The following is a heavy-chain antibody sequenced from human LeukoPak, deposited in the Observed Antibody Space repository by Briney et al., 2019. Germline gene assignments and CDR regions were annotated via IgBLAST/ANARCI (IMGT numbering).Heavy chain of an antibody. CDR3: ARGRVSSSSWYSTYYYYFYMDV. J-gene: IGHJ6*03. CDR2: SYYSGST. V-gene: IGHV4-39*07. Sequence: PSETLSLTCTVSGGSISSSRYYWGWIRQPPGKGLEWLGSSYYSGSTYYNPSLKSRVTISVDTSKNQFSLELSSVTAADTAVYFCARGRVSSSSWYSTYYYYFYMDVWGKGTTVTVSS. D-gene: IGHD6-13*01. CDR1: GGSISSSRYY.